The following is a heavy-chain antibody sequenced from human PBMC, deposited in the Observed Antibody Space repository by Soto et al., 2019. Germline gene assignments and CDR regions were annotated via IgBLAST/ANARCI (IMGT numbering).Heavy chain of an antibody. J-gene: IGHJ4*02. D-gene: IGHD3-22*01. CDR1: GFALSSFW. CDR3: TRNQVKADY. CDR2: IKGDGSEQ. V-gene: IGHV3-7*01. Sequence: EVQLVESGGDLVQPGGSLRLSCVASGFALSSFWMTWVRQAPGKGLEWVAKIKGDGSEQNYVDSVRGRFTISRDKAKNSVYLQMNSLRVDDTAVYYCTRNQVKADYWGQGTLVTVSS.